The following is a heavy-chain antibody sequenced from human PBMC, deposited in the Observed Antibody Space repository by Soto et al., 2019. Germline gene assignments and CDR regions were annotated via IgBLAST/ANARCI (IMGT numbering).Heavy chain of an antibody. J-gene: IGHJ4*02. CDR3: ACLLGTLDY. CDR1: GGSISSYY. Sequence: QVQLQESGPGLVKPSETLSLTCTVSGGSISSYYWSWIRQPPGKGLEWIGYIYYSGSTNYNPSLKSRVTIAVATSKTQFSLRLSSVTAADAAVYYCACLLGTLDYWGQGTLVTVSS. V-gene: IGHV4-59*01. D-gene: IGHD2-8*01. CDR2: IYYSGST.